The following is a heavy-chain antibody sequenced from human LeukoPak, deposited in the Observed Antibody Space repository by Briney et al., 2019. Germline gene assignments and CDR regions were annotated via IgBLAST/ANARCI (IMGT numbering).Heavy chain of an antibody. CDR2: ISSNGGST. Sequence: GGSLRLSCAASGFTFSSYAMHWVRQAPGKGLEYVSAISSNGGSTYYANSVKGRFTISRDNSKNTLYLQMGSLRAEDMAVYYCARVPPARYSSSWLLYYFDYWGQGTLVTVSS. V-gene: IGHV3-64*01. J-gene: IGHJ4*02. D-gene: IGHD6-13*01. CDR3: ARVPPARYSSSWLLYYFDY. CDR1: GFTFSSYA.